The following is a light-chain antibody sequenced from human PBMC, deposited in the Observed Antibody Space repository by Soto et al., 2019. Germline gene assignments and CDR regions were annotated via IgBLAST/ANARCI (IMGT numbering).Light chain of an antibody. J-gene: IGKJ4*01. CDR1: QTVSNNY. CDR2: HAS. V-gene: IGKV3-20*01. CDR3: QQYGSSFT. Sequence: EIVLTQSPGTLSLSPGERATLSCRASQTVSNNYVAWYQQKPGQAPSLLFYHASNRATGIPDRFSGTGSGTDFTLIINRLEPEDFAVYYCQQYGSSFTFGGGTKVEIK.